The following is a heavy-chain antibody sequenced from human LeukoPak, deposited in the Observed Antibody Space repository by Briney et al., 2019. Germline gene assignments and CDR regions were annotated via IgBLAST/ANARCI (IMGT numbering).Heavy chain of an antibody. J-gene: IGHJ4*02. CDR1: GYTFSSYD. CDR3: ARGRNERDLRLLLY. V-gene: IGHV1-8*01. Sequence: ASVKVSCKASGYTFSSYDINWVRQATGQGLEWMGWMNPNSGSTGYAQKLQGRLIMTTNTSISTAYMELSSLTSEDTAMYYCARGRNERDLRLLLYWGQGTLVTVSS. CDR2: MNPNSGST. D-gene: IGHD3-16*01.